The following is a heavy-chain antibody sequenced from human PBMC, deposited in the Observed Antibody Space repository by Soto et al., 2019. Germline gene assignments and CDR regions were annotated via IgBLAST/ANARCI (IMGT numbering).Heavy chain of an antibody. V-gene: IGHV1-69*13. CDR3: ARARGYRDYSSYY. D-gene: IGHD4-17*01. J-gene: IGHJ4*02. CDR1: GGTLSSYA. CDR2: IIPIFGTA. Sequence: SVKFSCKASGGTLSSYAISWVRQAPGQGLEWMGGIIPIFGTANYAQKFQGRVTITADESTSTAYMELSSLRSEDTAVYYCARARGYRDYSSYYWGQGTLVTVSS.